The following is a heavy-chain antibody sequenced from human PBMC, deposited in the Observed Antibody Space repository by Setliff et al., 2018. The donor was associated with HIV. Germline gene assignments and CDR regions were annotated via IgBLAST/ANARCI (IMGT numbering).Heavy chain of an antibody. CDR1: GGSVSDDY. Sequence: SETLSLTCAVYGGSVSDDYWSWIRQPPGRGMEWIGEINDSGNTNFNPSLKNRVTMSVDTSKSQFSLNLTSVTAADTAVYSCARLFGGDCLVYYFDSWGQGTLVTAPQ. V-gene: IGHV4-34*10. J-gene: IGHJ4*02. CDR3: ARLFGGDCLVYYFDS. CDR2: INDSGNT. D-gene: IGHD2-21*02.